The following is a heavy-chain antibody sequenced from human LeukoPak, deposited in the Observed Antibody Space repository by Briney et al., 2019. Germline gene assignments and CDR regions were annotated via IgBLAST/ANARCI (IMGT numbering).Heavy chain of an antibody. J-gene: IGHJ1*01. D-gene: IGHD3-22*01. CDR3: ARDEVTMIVVVINYFQY. CDR2: INGAGSTT. CDR1: GFTFSNYW. V-gene: IGHV3-74*01. Sequence: PGGSLRLSCAASGFTFSNYWMHWVRQAPGKGLVWVSRINGAGSTTTHADSVKGRFTISRDNAKNTLYLQMNSLRPEDTAVYYCARDEVTMIVVVINYFQYWGQGTLVTVSS.